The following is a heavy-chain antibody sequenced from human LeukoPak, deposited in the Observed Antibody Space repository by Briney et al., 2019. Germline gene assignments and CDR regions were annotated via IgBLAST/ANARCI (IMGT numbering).Heavy chain of an antibody. D-gene: IGHD3-10*01. J-gene: IGHJ4*02. CDR2: IKQDGSEK. Sequence: VGSQRLSCAASGFTFRTYWMSWVRQAPGRGLEWVANIKQDGSEKYYVDSVKGRFTISRDNAKNSLSLQMNSLRAEDTAVYYCAREIRGLWTTWEYYFDYLGQGTLATVSS. CDR1: GFTFRTYW. CDR3: AREIRGLWTTWEYYFDY. V-gene: IGHV3-7*05.